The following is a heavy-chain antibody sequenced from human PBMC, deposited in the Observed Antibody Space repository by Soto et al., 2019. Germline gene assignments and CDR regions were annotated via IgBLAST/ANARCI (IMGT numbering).Heavy chain of an antibody. Sequence: SVKVSCKASGGTFSSYAISWVRQAPGQGLEWMGGIIPIFGTANYAQKFQGRVTITADESTSTAYMELSSLRSEDTAVYYCARAYLRWELLRPRDAFDIWGQGTMVTVSS. CDR1: GGTFSSYA. V-gene: IGHV1-69*13. CDR3: ARAYLRWELLRPRDAFDI. CDR2: IIPIFGTA. D-gene: IGHD1-26*01. J-gene: IGHJ3*02.